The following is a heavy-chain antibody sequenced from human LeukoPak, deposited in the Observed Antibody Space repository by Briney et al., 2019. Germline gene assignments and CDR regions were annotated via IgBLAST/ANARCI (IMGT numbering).Heavy chain of an antibody. CDR1: GGSISSSSYY. J-gene: IGHJ4*02. V-gene: IGHV4-39*07. CDR2: IYYSGST. D-gene: IGHD3-22*01. Sequence: PSETLSLTCTVSGGSISSSSYYWGWIRQPPGKGLEWIGSIYYSGSTYYNPSLKSRVTISVDTSKNQFSLKLSSVTAADTAVYYCARGLYYYDSSGCIDYWGQGTLVTVSS. CDR3: ARGLYYYDSSGCIDY.